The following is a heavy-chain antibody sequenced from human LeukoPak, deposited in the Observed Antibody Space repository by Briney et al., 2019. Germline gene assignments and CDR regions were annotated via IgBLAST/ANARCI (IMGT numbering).Heavy chain of an antibody. V-gene: IGHV4-59*12. CDR1: GGSFSSYY. D-gene: IGHD3-10*01. Sequence: SETLSLTCAVYGGSFSSYYWSWIRQPPGKGLEWIGNIYYSGSTNYNPSLRSRVSMSVDTSKNHFSLNLTSVTAADTAVYYCAKTAKYYYGSETYFFFEEWGQGTLVTVSS. J-gene: IGHJ4*02. CDR3: AKTAKYYYGSETYFFFEE. CDR2: IYYSGST.